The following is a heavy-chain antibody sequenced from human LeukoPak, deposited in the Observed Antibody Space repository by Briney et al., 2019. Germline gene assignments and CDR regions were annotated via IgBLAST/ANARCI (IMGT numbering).Heavy chain of an antibody. D-gene: IGHD4-11*01. Sequence: PSETLSLTCTVSGGSISSSSYYWGWIRQPPGKGLEWIGSIYYSGSTYYNPSLKSRVTISVDTSKNQFSLKLSSVTAADTAVYYCARQYFTVTTPRPPYHYYYYMDVWGKGTTVTVSS. CDR2: IYYSGST. V-gene: IGHV4-39*01. J-gene: IGHJ6*03. CDR3: ARQYFTVTTPRPPYHYYYYMDV. CDR1: GGSISSSSYY.